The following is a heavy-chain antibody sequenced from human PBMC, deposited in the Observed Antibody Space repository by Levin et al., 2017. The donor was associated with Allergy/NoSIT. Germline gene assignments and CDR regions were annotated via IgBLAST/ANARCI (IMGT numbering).Heavy chain of an antibody. CDR2: IICSSTYM. CDR3: AREEIDCDNVWGSYRDTLSAMDY. V-gene: IGHV3-21*01. CDR1: GFTFSTYS. J-gene: IGHJ4*02. D-gene: IGHD3-16*02. Sequence: GGSLRLSCAASGFTFSTYSMSWVRQAPGKGLEWVSSIICSSTYMYYADSVKGRFTISRDNAKNSLYLHMNSLRAEDTAVYYCAREEIDCDNVWGSYRDTLSAMDYWGQGTLVTVSS.